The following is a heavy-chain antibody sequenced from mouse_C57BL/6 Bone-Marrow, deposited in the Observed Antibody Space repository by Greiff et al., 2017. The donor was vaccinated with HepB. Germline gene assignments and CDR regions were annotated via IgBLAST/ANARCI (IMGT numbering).Heavy chain of an antibody. Sequence: QVQLKQPGAELVKPGASVKLSCKASGYTFTSYWMHWVKQRPGRGLEWIGRIDPNSGGTKYNEKFKSKATLTVDKPSSTAYMQLSSLTSEDSAVYYCAREVTTSYYYAMDYWGQGTSVTVSS. J-gene: IGHJ4*01. CDR1: GYTFTSYW. V-gene: IGHV1-72*01. CDR2: IDPNSGGT. D-gene: IGHD2-5*01. CDR3: AREVTTSYYYAMDY.